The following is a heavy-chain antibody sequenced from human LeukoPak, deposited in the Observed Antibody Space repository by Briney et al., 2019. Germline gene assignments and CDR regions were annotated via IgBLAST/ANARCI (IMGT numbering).Heavy chain of an antibody. CDR1: GGTFSSYG. Sequence: SVKVSYKASGGTFSSYGISWVRQAPGQGLEWMGGIIPIFGTANYAQKFQGRVTITADESTSTAYMELSSLRSEDTAVYYCARLDEYSSSSRYYGMDVWGQGTTVTVSS. CDR3: ARLDEYSSSSRYYGMDV. J-gene: IGHJ6*02. V-gene: IGHV1-69*13. D-gene: IGHD6-6*01. CDR2: IIPIFGTA.